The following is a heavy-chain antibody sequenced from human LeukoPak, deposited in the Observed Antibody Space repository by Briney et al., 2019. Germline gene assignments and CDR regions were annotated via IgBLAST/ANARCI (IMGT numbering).Heavy chain of an antibody. Sequence: PGRSLRLSCAASGFTFSSYGMHWVRQAPGKGLEGVAVISYDGSNKYYADFVKGRFTISRDNSKNTLYLQMNSLRAEDTAVYYCAKDMGGGSRTYYDFWSFYYYGMDVWGQGTTVTVSS. CDR1: GFTFSSYG. J-gene: IGHJ6*02. D-gene: IGHD3-3*01. V-gene: IGHV3-30*18. CDR3: AKDMGGGSRTYYDFWSFYYYGMDV. CDR2: ISYDGSNK.